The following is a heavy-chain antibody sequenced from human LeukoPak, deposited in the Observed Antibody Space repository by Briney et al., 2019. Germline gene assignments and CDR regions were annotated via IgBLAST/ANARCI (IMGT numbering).Heavy chain of an antibody. J-gene: IGHJ4*02. CDR1: GYSISSGYY. CDR3: ARDHSYGHVYYF. CDR2: IYHSGST. D-gene: IGHD5-18*01. V-gene: IGHV4-38-2*02. Sequence: TSETLSLTCSVSGYSISSGYYWGWIRQSPGKGLEWIGSIYHSGSTYYNPSLKSRVTISVDTSKNQFSLKMRSVTAADTAVYYCARDHSYGHVYYFWGQGTLVPVSS.